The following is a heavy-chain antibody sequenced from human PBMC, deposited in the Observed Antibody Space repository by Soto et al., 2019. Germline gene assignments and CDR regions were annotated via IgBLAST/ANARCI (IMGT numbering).Heavy chain of an antibody. V-gene: IGHV2-5*02. CDR3: AHNQPWIQFDP. CDR1: GFSLSTSGVD. Sequence: QITLKESGPTRVKPTQTLTLTCTLSGFSLSTSGVDVGWIRQPPGKALEWLALIYWDDDKRYSPSLKSRLTITKDTSKNQVVLTMTNMDPVDTATYYCAHNQPWIQFDPWGQGTLVTVSS. D-gene: IGHD5-18*01. CDR2: IYWDDDK. J-gene: IGHJ5*02.